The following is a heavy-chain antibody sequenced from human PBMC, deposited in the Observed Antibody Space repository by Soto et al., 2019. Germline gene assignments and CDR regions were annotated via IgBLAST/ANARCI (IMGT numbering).Heavy chain of an antibody. J-gene: IGHJ5*02. Sequence: GSLRLSCAASGFTFSSYGMHWVRQAPGKGLEWVAVISYDGSNKYYADSVKGRFTISRDNSKNTLYLQMNSLRAEDTAVYYCAKAGYYDFWSGYYSSNWFDPWGQGP. CDR2: ISYDGSNK. D-gene: IGHD3-3*01. CDR1: GFTFSSYG. V-gene: IGHV3-30*18. CDR3: AKAGYYDFWSGYYSSNWFDP.